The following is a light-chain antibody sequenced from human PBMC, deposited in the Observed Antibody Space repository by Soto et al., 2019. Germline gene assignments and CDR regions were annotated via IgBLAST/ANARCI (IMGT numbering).Light chain of an antibody. CDR2: GAS. Sequence: EIVLTQSPGTLSFSPGESATLLCRASQFVSSRYLAWYQQKPGQAPRLLIYGASIRATGIPDRFSGSGSGTDFALTITPLEPEDFAVYFCQQYGSSPITFGQGTRLEIK. CDR3: QQYGSSPIT. V-gene: IGKV3-20*01. J-gene: IGKJ5*01. CDR1: QFVSSRY.